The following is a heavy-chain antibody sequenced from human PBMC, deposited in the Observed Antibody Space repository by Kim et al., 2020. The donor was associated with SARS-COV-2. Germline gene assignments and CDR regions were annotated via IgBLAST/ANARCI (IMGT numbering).Heavy chain of an antibody. Sequence: GGSLRLSCAASGFTFSSYAMHWVRQAPGKGLEWVAVISYDGSNKYYADSVKGRFTISRDNSKNTLYLQMNSLRAEDTAVYYCAAIVVVITDVDYWGQGTLVTVSS. CDR1: GFTFSSYA. D-gene: IGHD3-22*01. J-gene: IGHJ4*02. V-gene: IGHV3-30*04. CDR3: AAIVVVITDVDY. CDR2: ISYDGSNK.